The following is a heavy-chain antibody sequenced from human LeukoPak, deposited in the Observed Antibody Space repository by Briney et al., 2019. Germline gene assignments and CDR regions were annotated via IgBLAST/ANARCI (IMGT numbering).Heavy chain of an antibody. D-gene: IGHD6-13*01. V-gene: IGHV3-21*01. CDR3: ARDFRAAAPHDYYYYYMDV. J-gene: IGHJ6*03. CDR1: GFTFSTYN. Sequence: PGGSLRLSCAASGFTFSTYNMNWVRQAPGKGLEWVSSISINSGYIYYANSVKGRFTISRDNAKNSLYLQMNSLRAEDTAVYYCARDFRAAAPHDYYYYYMDVWGKGTTVTVSS. CDR2: ISINSGYI.